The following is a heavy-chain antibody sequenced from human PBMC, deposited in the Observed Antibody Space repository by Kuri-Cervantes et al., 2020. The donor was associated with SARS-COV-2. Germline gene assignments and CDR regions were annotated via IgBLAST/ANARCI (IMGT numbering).Heavy chain of an antibody. J-gene: IGHJ4*02. Sequence: GGSLRLSCAASGFTFSSYSMNWVRQAPGKGLEWVSSISSSSSYIYYADSVKGRFTISGDNAKNSLYLQMNSLRAEDTAVYYCARHPSTYYDFWSGYLDYWGQGTLVTVSS. CDR1: GFTFSSYS. V-gene: IGHV3-21*01. D-gene: IGHD3-3*01. CDR3: ARHPSTYYDFWSGYLDY. CDR2: ISSSSSYI.